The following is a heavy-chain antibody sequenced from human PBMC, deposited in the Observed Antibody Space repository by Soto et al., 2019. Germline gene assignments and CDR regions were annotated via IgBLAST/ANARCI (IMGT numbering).Heavy chain of an antibody. Sequence: QVQLVESGGGVVQPGRSLRLSCAASGFTFSSYGMHWVRQAPGKGLEWVAVISYDGSNKNYADSVKGRFTISRDNSKNTLYLQMNSLRAEDTAVYYCAKDGVRGGTYFDYWGQGTLVTVSS. D-gene: IGHD3-10*01. CDR3: AKDGVRGGTYFDY. J-gene: IGHJ4*02. CDR2: ISYDGSNK. V-gene: IGHV3-30*18. CDR1: GFTFSSYG.